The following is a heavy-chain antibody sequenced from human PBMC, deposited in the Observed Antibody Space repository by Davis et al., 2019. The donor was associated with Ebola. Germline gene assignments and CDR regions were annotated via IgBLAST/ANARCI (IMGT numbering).Heavy chain of an antibody. CDR3: ARYLGYGMDV. Sequence: SETLSLTCAVSGGSISSSNWWSWVRQPPGKGLEWIGEIYHSGSTNYNPSLKSRLTISVDKSKNQFSLTLNSVTAADTAVYYCARYLGYGMDVWGQGATVTVSS. V-gene: IGHV4-4*02. CDR2: IYHSGST. J-gene: IGHJ6*02. CDR1: GGSISSSNW.